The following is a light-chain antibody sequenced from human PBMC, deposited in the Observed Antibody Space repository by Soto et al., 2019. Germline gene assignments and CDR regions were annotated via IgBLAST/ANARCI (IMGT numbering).Light chain of an antibody. CDR3: QQYGSSPSWT. V-gene: IGKV3D-20*01. CDR1: QSVNRY. CDR2: DAS. J-gene: IGKJ1*01. Sequence: EIVFTQSPATLSLSPGERATLYCWASQSVNRYLVWYQQKPGQAPRLLIYDASTRATGIPDRFSGSGSGTDFTLTISRLEPEDFAVYYCQQYGSSPSWTFGQGTKVDIK.